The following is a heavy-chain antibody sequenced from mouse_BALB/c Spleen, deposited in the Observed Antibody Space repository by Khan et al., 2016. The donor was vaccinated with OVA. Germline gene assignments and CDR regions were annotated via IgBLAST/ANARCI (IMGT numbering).Heavy chain of an antibody. Sequence: QIQLVQSGPELKKPGETVKISCKASGYTFTNYGMNWVKKAPGKGLKWMGWINTYTGEPKFADDFKGRLAFSLETSASTAYLQINNLKNEDTAKYFCARMKPYWYFDLWGAGTTVTVSS. CDR2: INTYTGEP. J-gene: IGHJ1*01. CDR1: GYTFTNYG. CDR3: ARMKPYWYFDL. V-gene: IGHV9-3-1*01.